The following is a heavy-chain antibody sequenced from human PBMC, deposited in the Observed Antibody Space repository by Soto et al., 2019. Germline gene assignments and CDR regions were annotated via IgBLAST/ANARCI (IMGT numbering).Heavy chain of an antibody. CDR2: IYYSGST. Sequence: SETLSLTCTVSGGSISSSSYYWGWIRQPPGKGLEWIGSIYYSGSTYYNPSLKSRVTISVDTSKNQFSLKLSSVTAADTAVYYCARDPTAMVNYWGQGTLVTVSS. D-gene: IGHD5-18*01. CDR3: ARDPTAMVNY. CDR1: GGSISSSSYY. V-gene: IGHV4-39*07. J-gene: IGHJ4*02.